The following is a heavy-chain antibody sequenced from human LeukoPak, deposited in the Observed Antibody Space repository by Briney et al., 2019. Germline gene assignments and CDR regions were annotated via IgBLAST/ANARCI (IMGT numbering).Heavy chain of an antibody. J-gene: IGHJ4*02. CDR1: VGSISSYY. Sequence: SETLSLTCTVSVGSISSYYWSWIRQPPGKGLEWIGYIYYSGSTNYNPSLKSRVTISVDTSKNQFSLKLSSVTAADTAVYYCARGVDIVGFDYWGQGTLVTVSS. V-gene: IGHV4-59*01. CDR3: ARGVDIVGFDY. CDR2: IYYSGST. D-gene: IGHD5-12*01.